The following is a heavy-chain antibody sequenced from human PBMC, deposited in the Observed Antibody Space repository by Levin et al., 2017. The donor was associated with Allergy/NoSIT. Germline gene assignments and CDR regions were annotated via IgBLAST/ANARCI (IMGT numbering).Heavy chain of an antibody. V-gene: IGHV5-51*01. D-gene: IGHD6-13*01. Sequence: KRGESLKISCKGSGYSFTSYWIGWVRQMPGKGLEWMGIIYPGDSDTRYSPSFQGQVTISADKSISTAYLQWSSLKVSDTAMYYCARQAAAGGVNFDMWGQGTMVTVSS. CDR2: IYPGDSDT. CDR1: GYSFTSYW. J-gene: IGHJ3*02. CDR3: ARQAAAGGVNFDM.